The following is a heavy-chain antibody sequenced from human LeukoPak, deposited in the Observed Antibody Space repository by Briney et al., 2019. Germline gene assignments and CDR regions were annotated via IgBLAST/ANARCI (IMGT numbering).Heavy chain of an antibody. V-gene: IGHV1-46*01. CDR1: GYTFTSYY. D-gene: IGHD7-27*01. J-gene: IGHJ4*02. Sequence: GASVKVSCKASGYTFTSYYMHWVRQVPGQGLEWMGIINPGRGNTNYAQNFHGRVTLTRDTSTSTIYMELSSLRSEDTTVYYCARDRDWGSSDPFDYWGQGTLVTASS. CDR2: INPGRGNT. CDR3: ARDRDWGSSDPFDY.